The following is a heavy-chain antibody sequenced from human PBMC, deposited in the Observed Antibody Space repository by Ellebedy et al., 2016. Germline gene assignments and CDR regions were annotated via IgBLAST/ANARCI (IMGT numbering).Heavy chain of an antibody. Sequence: GESLKISCKGSGYSFTSYWIGWVRQMPGKGLEWMGIIYPGDSDTRYSPSFQGQVTISADKSITTAYLQWSSLKASDTAMYYCARHASVTKEGDWFDPWGQGTLVTVSS. J-gene: IGHJ5*02. CDR3: ARHASVTKEGDWFDP. CDR1: GYSFTSYW. CDR2: IYPGDSDT. V-gene: IGHV5-51*01. D-gene: IGHD4-17*01.